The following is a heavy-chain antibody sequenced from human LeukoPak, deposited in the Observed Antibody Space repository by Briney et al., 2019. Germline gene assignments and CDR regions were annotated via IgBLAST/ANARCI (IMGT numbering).Heavy chain of an antibody. CDR1: GGSISSYY. D-gene: IGHD2-21*02. V-gene: IGHV4-59*01. CDR3: ARAYCVGDCTVLHIYFDN. Sequence: PSETLSLTCTVSGGSISSYYWSWIRQPPGKGLEWIGYIYYRGSTNYNPSLKSRVTISVDTSKTQFSLKLSSVTAADTAVYYCARAYCVGDCTVLHIYFDNWGQGTLVTVSS. J-gene: IGHJ4*02. CDR2: IYYRGST.